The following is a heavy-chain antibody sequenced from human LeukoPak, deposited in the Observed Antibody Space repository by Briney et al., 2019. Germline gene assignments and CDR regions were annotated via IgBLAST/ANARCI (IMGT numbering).Heavy chain of an antibody. Sequence: PSQTLSLTCTVSGGSISSGSYYWSWIRQPAGKGLEWIGRIYTSGSTNYNPSLKSRVTISVDTSKNQFSLKLSSETAADTAVYYCARAHYYGSGSYEGHYDYWGQGTLVTVSS. V-gene: IGHV4-61*02. J-gene: IGHJ4*02. CDR1: GGSISSGSYY. D-gene: IGHD3-10*01. CDR3: ARAHYYGSGSYEGHYDY. CDR2: IYTSGST.